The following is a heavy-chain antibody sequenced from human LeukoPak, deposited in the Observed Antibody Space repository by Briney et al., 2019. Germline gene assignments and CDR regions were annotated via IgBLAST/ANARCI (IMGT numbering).Heavy chain of an antibody. CDR2: IYYSGST. V-gene: IGHV4-30-4*08. CDR1: GGSISSGGYY. D-gene: IGHD3-22*01. J-gene: IGHJ4*02. Sequence: TSETLSLTCTVSGGSISSGGYYWSWIRQHPGKGLEWIGYIYYSGSTYYNPSLKSRVTISVDTSKNQFSLKLSSVTAADTAVYYCARDSRGYYYYWGQGTLVTVSS. CDR3: ARDSRGYYYY.